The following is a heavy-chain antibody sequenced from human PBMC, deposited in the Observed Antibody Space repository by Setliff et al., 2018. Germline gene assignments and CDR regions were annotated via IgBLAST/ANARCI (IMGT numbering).Heavy chain of an antibody. V-gene: IGHV3-53*01. CDR3: RLWFGETSRDY. CDR2: TYADGTT. J-gene: IGHJ4*02. CDR1: GFIVNNNE. D-gene: IGHD3-10*01. Sequence: PGGSLRLSCAASGFIVNNNEMSWVRQAPGKGLEWVSVTYADGTTNYADSVKGRFTISRDNSKNALYLQMNSLRAEDTAVYYCRLWFGETSRDYRGQGTLVTVSS.